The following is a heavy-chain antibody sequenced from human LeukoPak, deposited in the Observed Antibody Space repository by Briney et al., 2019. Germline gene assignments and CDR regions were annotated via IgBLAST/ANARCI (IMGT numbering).Heavy chain of an antibody. J-gene: IGHJ5*02. Sequence: SETLSLTCTVSGASISSYYWSWIRQPAGKGLEWIGRIYATGSTNYNPSLESRVTMSVDTSKNHLSLKVTSVTAADTAVYYCAREFSTNWFDPWGQGTLVTVSS. V-gene: IGHV4-4*07. CDR1: GASISSYY. CDR2: IYATGST. CDR3: AREFSTNWFDP.